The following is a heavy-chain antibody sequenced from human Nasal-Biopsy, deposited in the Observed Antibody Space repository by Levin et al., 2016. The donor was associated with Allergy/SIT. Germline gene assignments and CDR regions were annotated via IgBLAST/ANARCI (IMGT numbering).Heavy chain of an antibody. D-gene: IGHD2-15*01. V-gene: IGHV3-23*01. CDR1: AFPFSNFG. J-gene: IGHJ4*02. CDR3: AKDSSSWARVGRAYFDY. CDR2: ITPSSRTI. Sequence: GESLKISCAAPAFPFSNFGVSWVRQAPGKGLEWLSYITPSSRTIYYADSVKGRFTISRDDSKNTLYLQMNSLRAEDTAVYYCAKDSSSWARVGRAYFDYWGQGTLVTVSS.